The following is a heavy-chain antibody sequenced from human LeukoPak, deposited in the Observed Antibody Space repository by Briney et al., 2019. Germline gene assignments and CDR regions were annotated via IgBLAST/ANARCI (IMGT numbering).Heavy chain of an antibody. D-gene: IGHD2-2*01. V-gene: IGHV1-18*01. Sequence: ASVKVSCKASGYTFTSYGISWVRQAPGQGLEWMGWISAYNGNTNYAQKLQGRVTMTTDTSTSTAYMELRSLRSDDTAVYYCARVVVVPAAMGNYYYGMDVWGQGTTVTVSS. CDR3: ARVVVVPAAMGNYYYGMDV. CDR2: ISAYNGNT. CDR1: GYTFTSYG. J-gene: IGHJ6*02.